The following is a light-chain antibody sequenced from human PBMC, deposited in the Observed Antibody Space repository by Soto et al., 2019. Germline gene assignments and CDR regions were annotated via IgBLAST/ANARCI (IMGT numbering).Light chain of an antibody. CDR2: EAS. V-gene: IGKV1-5*01. CDR3: QQYKSYPIT. J-gene: IGKJ5*01. Sequence: DIQMTQSPSTLSASVGDRVAITCRASENVNSRLAWYQQKPGKAPKLLIYEASDLESGVPSRFGGSGSGTEFSLTISSLQPDDFASYYCQQYKSYPITFGQGTRLEIE. CDR1: ENVNSR.